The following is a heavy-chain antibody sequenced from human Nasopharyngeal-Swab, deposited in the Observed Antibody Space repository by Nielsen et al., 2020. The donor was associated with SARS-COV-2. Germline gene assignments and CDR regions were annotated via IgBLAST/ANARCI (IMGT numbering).Heavy chain of an antibody. CDR3: ATDAPGSGFALDT. Sequence: GGSLRLSCAASGFTFSTYATHWVSQAPGKGREGVTFIWYDGSNKEYADAVKGRFTIPRDNSKNTVFLQMNSLRVEDTAVYYCATDAPGSGFALDTWGQGTMVTVLS. V-gene: IGHV3-30*02. CDR1: GFTFSTYA. D-gene: IGHD3-22*01. J-gene: IGHJ3*02. CDR2: IWYDGSNK.